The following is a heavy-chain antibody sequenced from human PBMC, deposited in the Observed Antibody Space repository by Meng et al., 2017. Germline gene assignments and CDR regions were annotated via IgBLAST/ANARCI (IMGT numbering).Heavy chain of an antibody. CDR2: INPNSGGT. J-gene: IGHJ4*02. CDR3: ARGDWGSLSFDY. D-gene: IGHD7-27*01. V-gene: IGHV1-2*06. Sequence: VHVVQAGSGVNKPGASVKGACKDSGYTFTGYYMHWVRQAPGQGLEWMGRINPNSGGTNYAQKFQGRVTMTRDTSISTAYMELSRLRSDDTAVYYCARGDWGSLSFDYWGQGTLVTVSS. CDR1: GYTFTGYY.